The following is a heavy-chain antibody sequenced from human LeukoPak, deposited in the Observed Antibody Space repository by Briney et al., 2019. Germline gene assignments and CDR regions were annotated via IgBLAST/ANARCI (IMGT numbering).Heavy chain of an antibody. D-gene: IGHD4-17*01. CDR3: ARGRYGDYGDY. CDR1: GYTFTSYD. CDR2: MNHNSGNK. J-gene: IGHJ4*02. Sequence: GASVKVSCKASGYTFTSYDINWVRQATGQGLEWMGWMNHNSGNKGYAQKFQGRVTITRNTSISTAYMELSSLRSEDTAVYYCARGRYGDYGDYWGQGTLVTVSS. V-gene: IGHV1-8*03.